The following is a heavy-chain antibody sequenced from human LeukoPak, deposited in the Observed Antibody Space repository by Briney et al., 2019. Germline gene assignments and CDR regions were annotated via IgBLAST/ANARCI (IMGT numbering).Heavy chain of an antibody. CDR1: GFTFDDYA. CDR2: STGDGGRT. J-gene: IGHJ4*02. CDR3: AREGPIAVAGYFDY. V-gene: IGHV3-43*02. D-gene: IGHD6-19*01. Sequence: GGSLRLSCAASGFTFDDYAMHWVRQAPGKGLEWVSLSTGDGGRTYFADFVKGRFTISRDNSKNSLFLQMNSLRAEDTALYYCAREGPIAVAGYFDYWGQGSLVTVSS.